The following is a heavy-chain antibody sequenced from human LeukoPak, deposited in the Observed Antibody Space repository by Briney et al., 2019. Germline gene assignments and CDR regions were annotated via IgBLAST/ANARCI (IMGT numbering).Heavy chain of an antibody. Sequence: GGSLRLSCAASGFSFSNYGMNWVRQAPGKGLECVSIISGSGAATYYTDSVTGRFTISRDNSKNTLFLQMNSLRAEDTAVYYCAGRPSGEGLAPLDYWGQGALVAVSS. CDR2: ISGSGAAT. V-gene: IGHV3-23*01. CDR3: AGRPSGEGLAPLDY. CDR1: GFSFSNYG. D-gene: IGHD1-14*01. J-gene: IGHJ4*02.